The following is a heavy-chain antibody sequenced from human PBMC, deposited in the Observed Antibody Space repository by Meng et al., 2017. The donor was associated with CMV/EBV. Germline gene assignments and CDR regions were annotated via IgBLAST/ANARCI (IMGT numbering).Heavy chain of an antibody. J-gene: IGHJ3*02. Sequence: GESLKISCAASGFTFSDYYMSWIRQAPGKGLEWVSYISSSGSTIYYADSVKGRFTISRDNSKNTLYLQMNSLRAEDTAVYYCAKEAHLYDFWTRDAFDIWGQGTMVTVSS. CDR3: AKEAHLYDFWTRDAFDI. CDR1: GFTFSDYY. CDR2: ISSSGSTI. V-gene: IGHV3-11*04. D-gene: IGHD3-3*01.